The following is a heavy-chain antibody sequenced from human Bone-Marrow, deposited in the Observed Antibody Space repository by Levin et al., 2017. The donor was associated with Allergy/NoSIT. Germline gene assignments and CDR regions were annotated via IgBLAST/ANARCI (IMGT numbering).Heavy chain of an antibody. CDR1: GYSIRGNTYY. V-gene: IGHV4-39*07. D-gene: IGHD3-9*01. CDR3: ARAGRYDY. CDR2: INHSGST. J-gene: IGHJ4*02. Sequence: SSQTLSLTCTVSGYSIRGNTYYWGWIRQPPGKGLEWIGSINHSGSTYYNPSLQSRVTISVDTSKNQFSLKLTSVTAADTAVYYCARAGRYDYWSQGTLVTVSS.